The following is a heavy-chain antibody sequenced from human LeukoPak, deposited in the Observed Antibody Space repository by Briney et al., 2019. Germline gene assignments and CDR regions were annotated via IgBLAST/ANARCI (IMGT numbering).Heavy chain of an antibody. CDR2: IRYDASDK. V-gene: IGHV3-30*02. CDR1: GFSFSTYG. D-gene: IGHD6-19*01. CDR3: AKDGQEWLVPGWFDP. Sequence: PGGSLRLSCAASGFSFSTYGIHWVRQAPGKGLEWVAFIRYDASDKNYADSVKGRFTISRDNSKNTLYLQMNSLRAEDTAVYYCAKDGQEWLVPGWFDPWGQGTLVTVSS. J-gene: IGHJ5*02.